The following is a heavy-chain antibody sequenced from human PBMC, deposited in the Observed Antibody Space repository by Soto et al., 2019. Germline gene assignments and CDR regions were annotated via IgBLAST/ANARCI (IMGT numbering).Heavy chain of an antibody. V-gene: IGHV3-30*18. CDR3: AKGGQQWLEENWFDP. D-gene: IGHD6-19*01. Sequence: QVQLVESGGGVVQPGRSLRLSCAASGFTFSSYGMHWVRQAPGKGLEWVAVISYDGSNKYYADSVKGRFTISRDNSKNPLYLQMNSLRAEDTAVYYCAKGGQQWLEENWFDPWGQGTLVTVSS. CDR1: GFTFSSYG. J-gene: IGHJ5*02. CDR2: ISYDGSNK.